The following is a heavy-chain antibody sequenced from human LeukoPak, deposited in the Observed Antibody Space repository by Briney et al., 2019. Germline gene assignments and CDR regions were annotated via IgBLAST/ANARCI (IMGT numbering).Heavy chain of an antibody. CDR3: AGFTFFRGVITFDY. V-gene: IGHV4-59*04. J-gene: IGHJ4*02. Sequence: SETLSLTCTVSGGSISSYYWSWIRQPPGKGLEWIGSVDHSGGTYYNPSLRSRVSISVDTSKNQFSPKLSSVTAADTAVYSCAGFTFFRGVITFDYWGQGTLVTVSS. CDR1: GGSISSYY. CDR2: VDHSGGT. D-gene: IGHD3-10*01.